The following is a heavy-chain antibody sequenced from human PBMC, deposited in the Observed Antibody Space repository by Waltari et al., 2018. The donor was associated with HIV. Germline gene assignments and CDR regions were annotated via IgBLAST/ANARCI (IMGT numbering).Heavy chain of an antibody. J-gene: IGHJ6*02. CDR3: TREGKKWLNNYYYYSGLDV. CDR1: GFKFEEYG. V-gene: IGHV3-20*04. D-gene: IGHD3-22*01. CDR2: LNWMGKRK. Sequence: EVRLVESGGRVVRTGGSLRLSCIISGFKFEEYGMSWVRQAPGKGMDLVAGLNWMGKRKGNAEVVRGRFTVSRDKAKDSLCLQMNSRRAEDTAVYYGTREGKKWLNNYYYYSGLDVWGQGTTVIVSS.